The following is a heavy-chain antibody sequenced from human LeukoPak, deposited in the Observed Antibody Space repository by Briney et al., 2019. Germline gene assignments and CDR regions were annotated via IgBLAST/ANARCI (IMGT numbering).Heavy chain of an antibody. V-gene: IGHV3-21*01. CDR1: GFTFSSYS. D-gene: IGHD3-10*01. Sequence: PGGSLRLSCAASGFTFSSYSMNWVRQAPGKGLEWVSSISSSSSYIYYADSVKGRFTISRDNAKNSLYLQMNSLRAEDTAVYYCARGPMYYYGSGSPNYFDYWGQGTLVTVSS. CDR3: ARGPMYYYGSGSPNYFDY. CDR2: ISSSSSYI. J-gene: IGHJ4*02.